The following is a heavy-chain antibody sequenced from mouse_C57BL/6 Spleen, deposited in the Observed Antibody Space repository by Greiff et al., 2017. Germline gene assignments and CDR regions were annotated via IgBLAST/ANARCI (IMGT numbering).Heavy chain of an antibody. J-gene: IGHJ2*01. D-gene: IGHD3-1*01. CDR2: IDPENGDT. CDR1: GFNIKDDY. CDR3: TSPYSGY. Sequence: VTLKESGAELVRPGASVKLSCTASGFNIKDDYMHWVKQRPEQGLEWIGWIDPENGDTEYASKFQGKATITADTSSNTAYLQLSSLTSEDTAVYYCTSPYSGYWGQGTTLTVSS. V-gene: IGHV14-4*01.